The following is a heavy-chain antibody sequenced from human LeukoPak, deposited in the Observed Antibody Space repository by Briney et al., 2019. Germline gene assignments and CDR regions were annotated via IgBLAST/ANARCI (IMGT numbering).Heavy chain of an antibody. V-gene: IGHV3-48*01. J-gene: IGHJ4*02. CDR3: ARAVVISVALDY. CDR1: GFTFSSYA. Sequence: GGSLRLSCAASGFTFSSYAMTWVRQAPGKGLEWVSYISGSGSTAYYADSVKGRFTISRDSAKNSLYLQMNSLRAEDTAVYYCARAVVISVALDYWGQGTLVTVSS. CDR2: ISGSGSTA. D-gene: IGHD2-2*01.